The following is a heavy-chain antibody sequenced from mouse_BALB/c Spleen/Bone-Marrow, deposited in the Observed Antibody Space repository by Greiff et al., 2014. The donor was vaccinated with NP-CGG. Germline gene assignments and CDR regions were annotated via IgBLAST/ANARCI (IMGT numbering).Heavy chain of an antibody. J-gene: IGHJ2*01. Sequence: VQLQYSVPVLVAPSHSLSITCPVSVFSLSRYSVHWVRQPPGKGLEWLGMIWGGGSTDYNSALKSRLSISKDNSKSQVFLKMNSLQTDDTAMYYCARLYGNYGGYFDYWGQGTTLTVSS. CDR3: ARLYGNYGGYFDY. D-gene: IGHD2-10*02. CDR2: IWGGGST. CDR1: VFSLSRYS. V-gene: IGHV2-6-4*01.